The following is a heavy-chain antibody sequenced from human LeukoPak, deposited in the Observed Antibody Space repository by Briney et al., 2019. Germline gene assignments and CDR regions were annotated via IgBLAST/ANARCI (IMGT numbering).Heavy chain of an antibody. Sequence: GGSLRLSCAASGFTFSSYEMNWVRQAPGKGLEWVSYISTSGSTIYYADSVKGRFIISRDNAKNSLYLQMNSLRAEDTAVYYCARESGFRGDAFDIWGQGTMVTVSS. CDR1: GFTFSSYE. V-gene: IGHV3-48*03. CDR3: ARESGFRGDAFDI. CDR2: ISTSGSTI. J-gene: IGHJ3*02. D-gene: IGHD3-10*01.